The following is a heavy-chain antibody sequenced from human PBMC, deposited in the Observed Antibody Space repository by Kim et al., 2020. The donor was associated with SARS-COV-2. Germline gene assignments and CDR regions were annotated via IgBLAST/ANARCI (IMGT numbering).Heavy chain of an antibody. CDR1: GGSISSSNW. Sequence: SETLSLTCAVSGGSISSSNWWSWVRQPPGKGLEWIGEIYHSGSTNYNPSLKSRVTISVDKSKNQFSLKLSSVTAADTAVYYCARLTGGPYYDFWSGPLGAFDIWGQGTMVTVSS. V-gene: IGHV4-4*02. J-gene: IGHJ3*02. D-gene: IGHD3-3*01. CDR2: IYHSGST. CDR3: ARLTGGPYYDFWSGPLGAFDI.